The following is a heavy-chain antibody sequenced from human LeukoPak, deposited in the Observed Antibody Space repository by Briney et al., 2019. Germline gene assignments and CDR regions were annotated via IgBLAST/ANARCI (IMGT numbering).Heavy chain of an antibody. D-gene: IGHD3-10*01. CDR3: AKTRYGSGSSQFGMDV. V-gene: IGHV3-23*01. J-gene: IGHJ6*02. Sequence: GGSLRLSCAASGFTFSSYAMSWVRQAPGKGLEWVSGISGSGRSTYFADSVKGRFTISRDNSKNTLYLQMNSPRAEDTAVYYCAKTRYGSGSSQFGMDVWGQGTTVTVSS. CDR2: ISGSGRST. CDR1: GFTFSSYA.